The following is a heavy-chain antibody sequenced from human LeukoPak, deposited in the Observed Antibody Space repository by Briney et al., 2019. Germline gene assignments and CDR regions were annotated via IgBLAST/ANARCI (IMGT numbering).Heavy chain of an antibody. V-gene: IGHV5-51*01. Sequence: GESLKISCKGSGYSFSNYWIGWVRQMPGKGLEWMGIIYPGDSDTRYSPSFQGQVTISADKSISTAYLQWSSLKASDTAMYYCARPVYYYDSSGYYPSYFDYWGQGTLVTVSS. CDR3: ARPVYYYDSSGYYPSYFDY. CDR1: GYSFSNYW. CDR2: IYPGDSDT. D-gene: IGHD3-22*01. J-gene: IGHJ4*02.